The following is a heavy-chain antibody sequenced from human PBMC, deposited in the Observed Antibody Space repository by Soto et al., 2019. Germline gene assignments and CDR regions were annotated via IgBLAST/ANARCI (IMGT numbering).Heavy chain of an antibody. J-gene: IGHJ4*02. CDR3: AKDSNKYSSSLRGRYFDY. CDR2: ISGGGSNT. V-gene: IGHV3-23*01. Sequence: EVQLLESGGGLVQRGGSLRLSCAASGFPFSSYVMSWVRQAPGKGLEWVSGISGGGSNTFYADYVKGRFTISRDNSKNTLLLPMNSLGAEDTAVYYCAKDSNKYSSSLRGRYFDYWGQGIGVTVSS. D-gene: IGHD4-4*01. CDR1: GFPFSSYV.